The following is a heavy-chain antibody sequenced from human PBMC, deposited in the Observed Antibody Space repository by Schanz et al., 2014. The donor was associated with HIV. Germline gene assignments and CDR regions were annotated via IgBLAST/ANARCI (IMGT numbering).Heavy chain of an antibody. CDR3: ATSIYTYGKGNFDY. D-gene: IGHD5-18*01. CDR2: IKPDGSEK. V-gene: IGHV3-7*01. Sequence: EVHLVESGGGLVQPGGSLRLSCVASGSTFTTYYMSWVRQAPGKGLEWVANIKPDGSEKYYVDSVKGRFTISRDNAKNSLYLQMSNLRADDTAVYHCATSIYTYGKGNFDYWGQGSLVSVSS. J-gene: IGHJ4*02. CDR1: GSTFTTYY.